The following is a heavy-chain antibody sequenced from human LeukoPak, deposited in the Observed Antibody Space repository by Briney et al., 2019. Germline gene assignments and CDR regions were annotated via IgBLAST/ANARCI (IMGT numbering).Heavy chain of an antibody. Sequence: SETLSLTCTISGGSISSYYWSWIRQPPGKGLEWIGYIYYTGSTNHNPSLKSRVTISVDTSKNQFSLKLSSVTAADTAVYYCARETSQKGAHYMDVWGKGTTVTISS. J-gene: IGHJ6*03. CDR1: GGSISSYY. D-gene: IGHD3-16*01. V-gene: IGHV4-59*01. CDR2: IYYTGST. CDR3: ARETSQKGAHYMDV.